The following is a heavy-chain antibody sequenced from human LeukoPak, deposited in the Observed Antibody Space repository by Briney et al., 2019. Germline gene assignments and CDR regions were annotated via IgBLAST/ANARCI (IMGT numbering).Heavy chain of an antibody. D-gene: IGHD3-22*01. CDR2: SIPIFGTA. Sequence: SVKICCKASGGTCSSYASSWVRQAPVQGSESMGRSIPIFGTANYEQKCQGRVTITTDESTSTAYMELSSLRSEDTAVYYCARDPQDPYDSSGYDYYFDYWGQGTLVTVSS. V-gene: IGHV1-69*05. CDR3: ARDPQDPYDSSGYDYYFDY. J-gene: IGHJ4*02. CDR1: GGTCSSYA.